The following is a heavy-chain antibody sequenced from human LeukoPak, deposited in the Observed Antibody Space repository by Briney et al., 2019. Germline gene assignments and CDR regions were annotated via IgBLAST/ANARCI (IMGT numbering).Heavy chain of an antibody. V-gene: IGHV3-48*03. CDR1: GFTFSTYE. CDR3: ATTLSRLLWFGELVG. Sequence: GGSLRLSCAASGFTFSTYEMNWVRQAPGKGLEWVSYISSRGSAIYYADSVKGRFTISRDIAKTSLYLQMNSLRAEDTAVYYCATTLSRLLWFGELVGWGQGTLVTVSS. J-gene: IGHJ4*02. CDR2: ISSRGSAI. D-gene: IGHD3-10*01.